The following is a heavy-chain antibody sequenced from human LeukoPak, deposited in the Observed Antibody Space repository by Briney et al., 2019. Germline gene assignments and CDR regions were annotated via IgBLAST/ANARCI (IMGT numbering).Heavy chain of an antibody. CDR1: GFSFSDYY. V-gene: IGHV3-11*04. Sequence: PGGSLRLSCAASGFSFSDYYMSWIRQAPGKGLEYISYSSGSGSTIYYADSVKGRFTISRDNAKNSLSLQMNSLRAEDTAVYYCVTHELKDAFDIWGQGTMVTVSS. J-gene: IGHJ3*02. CDR3: VTHELKDAFDI. D-gene: IGHD3-10*01. CDR2: SSGSGSTI.